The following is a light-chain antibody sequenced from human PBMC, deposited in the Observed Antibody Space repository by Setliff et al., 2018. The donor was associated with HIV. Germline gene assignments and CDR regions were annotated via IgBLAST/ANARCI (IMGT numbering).Light chain of an antibody. V-gene: IGLV2-8*01. J-gene: IGLJ1*01. CDR2: EVS. CDR3: TSYAGSNTYV. Sequence: QSVLAQPPSASGSPGQSVTISCTGTSSDVGGYNYVSWYQQHPGKAPKRMIFEVSKRPSGVPDRFSGSKSGNTASLTVSGLQAEDEADYYCTSYAGSNTYVFGTGTKVTVL. CDR1: SSDVGGYNY.